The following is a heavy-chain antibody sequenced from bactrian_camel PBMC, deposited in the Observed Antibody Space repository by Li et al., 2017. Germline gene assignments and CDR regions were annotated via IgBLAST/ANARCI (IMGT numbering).Heavy chain of an antibody. D-gene: IGHD7*01. CDR2: LYRGGYRT. V-gene: IGHV3S1*01. Sequence: HVQLVESGGGSVQAGGSLRLSCLISGYTGAYCMSWFRQGPGKEREKVAGLYRGGYRTYYADSVKGRFTISQDNARNTLYLQMNNLKPEDTAMYYCAAGLGGGRILDRAEYNYWGQGTQVTVS. CDR1: GYTGAYC. J-gene: IGHJ4*01. CDR3: AAGLGGGRILDRAEYNY.